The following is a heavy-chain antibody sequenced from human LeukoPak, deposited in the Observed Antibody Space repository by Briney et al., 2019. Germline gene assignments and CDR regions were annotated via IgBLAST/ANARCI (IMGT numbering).Heavy chain of an antibody. J-gene: IGHJ4*02. CDR1: GFPLNTTGVR. D-gene: IGHD7-27*01. Sequence: SGPALVKPTQTLILTCTFSGFPLNTTGVRVCWIRQPPGKALEWLAHIDWEDDKFFSPSLKTRLTISKDTSENQVVLTMTNMDPVDTATYYCARISPGAGHFDYWGQGTLVTVSS. V-gene: IGHV2-70*04. CDR2: IDWEDDK. CDR3: ARISPGAGHFDY.